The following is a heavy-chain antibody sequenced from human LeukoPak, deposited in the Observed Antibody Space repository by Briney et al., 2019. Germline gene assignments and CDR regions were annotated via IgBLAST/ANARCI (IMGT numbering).Heavy chain of an antibody. CDR1: GGSLISADTY. J-gene: IGHJ2*01. CDR3: TRDPTVTDGQDWYFDL. CDR2: VYYTGRT. D-gene: IGHD4-17*01. Sequence: SETLSLTCTVSGGSLISADTYWTWVRQSPGKGLEWIGYVYYTGRTYSNPSFEGRVTMSIDTSNNQFALNLNSVTAADTAVYYCTRDPTVTDGQDWYFDLWGRGTLVTVSS. V-gene: IGHV4-30-4*01.